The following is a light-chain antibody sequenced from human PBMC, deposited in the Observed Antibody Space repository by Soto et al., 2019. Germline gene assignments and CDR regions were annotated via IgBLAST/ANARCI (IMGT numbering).Light chain of an antibody. J-gene: IGLJ2*01. V-gene: IGLV2-14*01. CDR2: EVR. CDR1: MRDIGAYNL. CDR3: SSFTSRSSLI. Sequence: QSVLPQPASVSGSPGQSITIFCAGTMRDIGAYNLVSWYQQHPGRAPQLIIYEVRNRPSGSSFRFSGSKSGNTASLTISGLQAEDEADYYCSSFTSRSSLIFGGGTQLTVL.